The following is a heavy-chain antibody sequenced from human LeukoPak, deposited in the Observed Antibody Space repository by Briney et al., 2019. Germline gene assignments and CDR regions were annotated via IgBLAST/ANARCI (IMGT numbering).Heavy chain of an antibody. D-gene: IGHD6-19*01. CDR2: ISSNGGST. Sequence: GGSLRLSCAASGFTFSSYAMHWVRQAPGKGLEYVSAISSNGGSTYYANSVKGRFTISRDNSKNTLYLQMNSLRAEDTAVYYCAKRDSSGWYSSFDYWGQGTLVTVSS. J-gene: IGHJ4*02. CDR3: AKRDSSGWYSSFDY. CDR1: GFTFSSYA. V-gene: IGHV3-64*01.